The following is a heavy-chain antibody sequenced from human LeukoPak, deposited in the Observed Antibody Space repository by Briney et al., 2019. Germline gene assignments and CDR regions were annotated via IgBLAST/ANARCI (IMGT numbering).Heavy chain of an antibody. Sequence: SQTLSLTCAISGDSVSSNSAAWNWIRQSPSRGLEWLGRTYYRSKWYNDYAVSVKSRITINPDTSKNQFFLQLNSVTPEDTAVYYCARDGIVVVPAAIIYYYYGMDVWGQGTTATVSS. CDR1: GDSVSSNSAA. CDR3: ARDGIVVVPAAIIYYYYGMDV. D-gene: IGHD2-2*02. J-gene: IGHJ6*02. CDR2: TYYRSKWYN. V-gene: IGHV6-1*01.